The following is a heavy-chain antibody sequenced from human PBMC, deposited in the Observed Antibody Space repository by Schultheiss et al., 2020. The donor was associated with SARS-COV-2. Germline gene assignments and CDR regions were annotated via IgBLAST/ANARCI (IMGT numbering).Heavy chain of an antibody. J-gene: IGHJ4*02. CDR3: ARRGTWSYYDSSGYPGVIDY. V-gene: IGHV4-34*01. CDR1: GGSFSGYY. Sequence: SETLSLTCAVYGGSFSGYYWSWIRQPPGRGLEWIGEINHSGSTNYNPSLKSRVTISVDTSKNQFSLKLRSVTAADTAVYYCARRGTWSYYDSSGYPGVIDYWGQGTLVTVSS. CDR2: INHSGST. D-gene: IGHD3-22*01.